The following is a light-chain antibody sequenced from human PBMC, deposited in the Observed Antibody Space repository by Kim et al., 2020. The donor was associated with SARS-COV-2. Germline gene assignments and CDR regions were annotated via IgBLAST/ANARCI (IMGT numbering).Light chain of an antibody. CDR2: GKN. J-gene: IGLJ2*01. V-gene: IGLV3-19*01. Sequence: SSELTQDPAVSVALGQTVRITCQGDSLRSYYASWYQQKPGQAPVPVIYGKNNRPSGIPDRFSGSSSRNTASLTITGAQAEDEADYYCNPWDSSGAVVFCG. CDR3: NPWDSSGAVV. CDR1: SLRSYY.